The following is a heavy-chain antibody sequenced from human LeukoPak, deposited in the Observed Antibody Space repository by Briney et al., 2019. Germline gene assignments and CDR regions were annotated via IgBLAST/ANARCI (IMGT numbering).Heavy chain of an antibody. V-gene: IGHV1-69*05. CDR3: ARDLGLGAGDY. CDR2: IIPIFGTA. Sequence: SVKVSCKASGYTFTSYDINWVRQAPGQGLEWMGGIIPIFGTANYAQKFQGRVTITTDESTSTAYMELSSLRSEDTAVYYCARDLGLGAGDYWGQGTLVTVSS. CDR1: GYTFTSYD. D-gene: IGHD1-26*01. J-gene: IGHJ4*02.